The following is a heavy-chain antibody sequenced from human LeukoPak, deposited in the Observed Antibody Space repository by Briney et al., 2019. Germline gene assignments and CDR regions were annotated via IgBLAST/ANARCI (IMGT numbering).Heavy chain of an antibody. V-gene: IGHV3-74*01. CDR2: INPDGSSI. CDR1: GFTVSSNY. Sequence: GGSLRLSCAASGFTVSSNYMSWVRQAPGKGLEWVSRINPDGSSIRYADSVKGRFTISRDNAKNTVNLQMNDLRGEDSAVYYCTRDSSSGWVYWGQGTLVTVSS. D-gene: IGHD6-19*01. CDR3: TRDSSSGWVY. J-gene: IGHJ4*02.